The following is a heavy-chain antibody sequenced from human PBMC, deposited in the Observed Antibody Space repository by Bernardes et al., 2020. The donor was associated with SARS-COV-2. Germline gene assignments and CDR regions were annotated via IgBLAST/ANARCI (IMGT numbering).Heavy chain of an antibody. J-gene: IGHJ3*02. CDR3: ARAGYCSSTSCYTFGGAFDI. D-gene: IGHD2-2*02. CDR2: ISYDGSNK. Sequence: GGSLRLSCAASGFTFSSYAMHWVRQAPGKGLEWVAVISYDGSNKYYADSVKGRFTISRDNSKNTLYLQMNSLRAEDTAVYYCARAGYCSSTSCYTFGGAFDIWGQGTMVTVSS. CDR1: GFTFSSYA. V-gene: IGHV3-30*04.